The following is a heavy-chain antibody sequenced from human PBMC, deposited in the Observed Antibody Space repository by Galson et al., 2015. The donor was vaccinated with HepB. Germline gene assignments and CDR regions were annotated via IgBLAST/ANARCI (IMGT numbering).Heavy chain of an antibody. J-gene: IGHJ4*02. CDR2: IRYDGSNK. Sequence: SLRLSCAASGFTFSSYGMHWVRQAPGKGLEWVAFIRYDGSNKYYADSVKGRFTISRDNSKNTLYLQMNSLRAEDTAVYYCAKGGGYYYDSGGYYYGGGGDWYYYWGQGALVTVSS. CDR3: AKGGGYYYDSGGYYYGGGGDWYYY. V-gene: IGHV3-30*02. CDR1: GFTFSSYG. D-gene: IGHD3-22*01.